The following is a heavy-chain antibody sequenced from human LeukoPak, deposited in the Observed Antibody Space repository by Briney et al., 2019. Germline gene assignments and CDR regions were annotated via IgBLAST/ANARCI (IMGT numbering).Heavy chain of an antibody. CDR1: GGSISSYY. V-gene: IGHV4-59*01. Sequence: PSETLSLTCTVSGGSISSYYWSWIRQPPGKGLEWIGYIYYSGSTNYNPSLKSRVTISVDTSKNQFSLKLSSVTAADTAVYYCARESLEGVKYYYGMDVWGQGTTVTVPS. D-gene: IGHD2-8*01. CDR2: IYYSGST. CDR3: ARESLEGVKYYYGMDV. J-gene: IGHJ6*02.